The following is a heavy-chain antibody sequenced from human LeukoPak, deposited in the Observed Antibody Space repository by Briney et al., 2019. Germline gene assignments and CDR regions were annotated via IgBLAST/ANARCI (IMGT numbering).Heavy chain of an antibody. CDR2: INHSGST. CDR1: GGSFSGYY. J-gene: IGHJ4*02. Sequence: SETPSLTCAVYGGSFSGYYWSWIRQPPGKGLEWIGEINHSGSTNYNPSLKSRVTISVDTSKNQFSLKLSSVTAADTAVYYCARFGGYGPNFDYWGQGTLVTVSS. V-gene: IGHV4-34*01. D-gene: IGHD4/OR15-4a*01. CDR3: ARFGGYGPNFDY.